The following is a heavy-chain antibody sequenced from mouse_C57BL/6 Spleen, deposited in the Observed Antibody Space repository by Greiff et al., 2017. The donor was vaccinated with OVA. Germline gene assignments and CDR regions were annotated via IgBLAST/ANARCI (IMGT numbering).Heavy chain of an antibody. V-gene: IGHV1-82*01. CDR1: GYAFSSSW. CDR2: IYPGDGDT. D-gene: IGHD2-4*01. Sequence: VKLVESGPELVKPGASVKISCKASGYAFSSSWMNWVKQRPGKGLEWIGRIYPGDGDTNYNGKFKGKATLTADKSSSTAYMQLSSLTSEDSAVYFCAAIYYDYDGFAYWGQGTLVTVSA. J-gene: IGHJ3*01. CDR3: AAIYYDYDGFAY.